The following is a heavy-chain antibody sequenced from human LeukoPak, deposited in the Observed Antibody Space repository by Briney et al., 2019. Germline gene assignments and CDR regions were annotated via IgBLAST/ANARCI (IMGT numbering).Heavy chain of an antibody. CDR3: ARLSVSSSYTLDY. Sequence: SETLSLTCTVTGASISTYYWSWIRQSPGKGLEWIGYIYTSGSTNYNPSLKSRVTISVDTSKNQFSLKLSSVTAADTAVYYCARLSVSSSYTLDYWGQGTLVTVSS. D-gene: IGHD6-6*01. V-gene: IGHV4-4*09. J-gene: IGHJ4*02. CDR1: GASISTYY. CDR2: IYTSGST.